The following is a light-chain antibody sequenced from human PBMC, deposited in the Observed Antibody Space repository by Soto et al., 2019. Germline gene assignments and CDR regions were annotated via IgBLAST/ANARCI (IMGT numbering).Light chain of an antibody. CDR2: GAS. Sequence: DIQMTQSPSSLSASLGDRFTITCRASQIVDTYLDWYHQNPGKAPKLLIYGASSLESGVPSRFSGSGSGTHFTLTISSLQPEDFATYFCQQSYSIPYTFGQGTKLEIK. CDR1: QIVDTY. V-gene: IGKV1-39*01. CDR3: QQSYSIPYT. J-gene: IGKJ2*01.